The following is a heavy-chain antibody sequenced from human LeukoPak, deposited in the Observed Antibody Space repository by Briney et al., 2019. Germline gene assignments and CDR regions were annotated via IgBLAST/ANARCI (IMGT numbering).Heavy chain of an antibody. V-gene: IGHV4-59*01. Sequence: PSETLSLTCSVSTDSTNTYYWTWIRHSPGKGLEWIGHIFHSGSTDYKPSFKNRVTISIDMSRKEFSLKLTSVTVADTAMYYCVRLRWELLAPYFDHWGQGAFVIVSS. J-gene: IGHJ4*02. CDR3: VRLRWELLAPYFDH. CDR1: TDSTNTYY. D-gene: IGHD2-15*01. CDR2: IFHSGST.